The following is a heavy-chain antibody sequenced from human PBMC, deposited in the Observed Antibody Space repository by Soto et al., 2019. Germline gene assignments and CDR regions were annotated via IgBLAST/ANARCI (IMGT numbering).Heavy chain of an antibody. CDR1: GFTFGNYW. CDR3: ARAEVDY. V-gene: IGHV3-74*03. CDR2: MTSDGRTT. Sequence: VGSLRLSCAASGFTFGNYWMHWVRQPPGKGPEWVSRMTSDGRTTQYADSVKGRFTVSRDNAKNTLYLQMNSLRAEDTAVYYCARAEVDYWGPGTLVTVSS. J-gene: IGHJ4*02.